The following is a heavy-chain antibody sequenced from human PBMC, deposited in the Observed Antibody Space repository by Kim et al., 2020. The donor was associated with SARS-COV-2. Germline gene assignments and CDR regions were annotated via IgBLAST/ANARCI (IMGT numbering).Heavy chain of an antibody. CDR2: IYDSGST. Sequence: SETLSLTCTVSGGSISSSSYYWGWNLPPPGMGLEWIRSIYDSGSTYYNPSLRSRVTISVYTSKNHFSLKLISVTAADPAFYYCSSQGRLARLPAMMNLD. CDR3: SSQGRLARLPAMMNLD. D-gene: IGHD2-2*01. V-gene: IGHV4-39*02. CDR1: GGSISSSSYY. J-gene: IGHJ4*01.